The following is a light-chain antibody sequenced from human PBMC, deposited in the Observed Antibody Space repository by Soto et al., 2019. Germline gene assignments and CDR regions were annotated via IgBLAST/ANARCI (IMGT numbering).Light chain of an antibody. CDR3: HQYGDSPQT. CDR1: QSVTSAH. CDR2: GAS. Sequence: EIVLTQSPGTLSLSPGERATLSCRASQSVTSAHLGWSRQKVGQPPRLLIYGASNRATGIPDRFSGSGSGTDFTLTISRLEPEDFAVYYCHQYGDSPQTFGQGTKVEI. V-gene: IGKV3-20*01. J-gene: IGKJ1*01.